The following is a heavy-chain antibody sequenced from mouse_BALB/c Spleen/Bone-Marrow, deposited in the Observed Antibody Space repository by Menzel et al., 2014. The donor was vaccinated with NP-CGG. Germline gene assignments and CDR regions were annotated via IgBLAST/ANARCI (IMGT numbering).Heavy chain of an antibody. CDR1: GYAFTSYN. CDR2: IDPYNGGT. J-gene: IGHJ2*01. CDR3: ARHSYYGSSLFDY. Sequence: EVKLMESGPELVKPGASVKVSCKASGYAFTSYNMYWVKQSHGKSLEWIGYIDPYNGGTSYNQKFKGKATLTVDKSSSTAYMHPNSLASEDSAVYYCARHSYYGSSLFDYWGQGTTLTVSS. D-gene: IGHD1-1*01. V-gene: IGHV1S135*01.